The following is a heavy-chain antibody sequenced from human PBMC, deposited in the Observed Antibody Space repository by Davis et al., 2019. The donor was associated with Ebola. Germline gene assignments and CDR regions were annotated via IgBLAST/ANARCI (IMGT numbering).Heavy chain of an antibody. V-gene: IGHV3-23*01. CDR1: VITFSSYA. CDR3: AKSGLSFGVVKYHYGMDV. CDR2: ISGSGGNT. J-gene: IGHJ6*04. D-gene: IGHD3-3*01. Sequence: GESLKISCIDSVITFSSYAMTWVRQAPGRGLEWVSAISGSGGNTYYADSVKGRFTISRDNSKKTLYLQMSSLRAEDTAVYYCAKSGLSFGVVKYHYGMDVWGKGTTVTVSS.